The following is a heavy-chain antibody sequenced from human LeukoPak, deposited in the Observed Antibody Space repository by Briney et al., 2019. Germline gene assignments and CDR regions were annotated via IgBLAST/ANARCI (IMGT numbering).Heavy chain of an antibody. V-gene: IGHV4-31*03. D-gene: IGHD3-10*01. Sequence: PSQTLSLTCTVSGGSIGSTTYYWSWIRQHPGKGLEWIGYIYYSGSTYYNPSLKSRVTISVDTSKNQSSLKLSSVTAANTAVYYCARAGPFGNWFDPWGQGTLVTVSS. CDR1: GGSIGSTTYY. CDR2: IYYSGST. J-gene: IGHJ5*02. CDR3: ARAGPFGNWFDP.